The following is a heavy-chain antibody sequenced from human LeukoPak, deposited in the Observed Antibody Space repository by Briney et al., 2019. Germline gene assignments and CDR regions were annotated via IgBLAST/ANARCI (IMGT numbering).Heavy chain of an antibody. CDR3: ARDRVDPYYYYMDV. V-gene: IGHV4-59*11. J-gene: IGHJ6*03. D-gene: IGHD3-3*01. CDR2: IYYSGST. Sequence: SETLSLTCTVSGGSISNHYWSWIRQPPGKGLEWIGYIYYSGSTNYNPSLKSRVTISVDTSKNQFSLKLSSVTAADTAVYYCARDRVDPYYYYMDVWGKGTTGTVSS. CDR1: GGSISNHY.